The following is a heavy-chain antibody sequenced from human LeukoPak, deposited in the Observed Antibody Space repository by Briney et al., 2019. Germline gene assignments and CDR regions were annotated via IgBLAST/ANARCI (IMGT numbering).Heavy chain of an antibody. D-gene: IGHD3-3*01. J-gene: IGHJ5*02. Sequence: SETLSLTCAVYGGSFSGYYWSWIRQPPGKGLEWIGEINHSGSTNYNPSLKSRVTISVDTSKNQFSLKLSSVTAADTAVYYCARLPTVTIFGVVIPDNWFDPWGQGTLVTVSS. CDR1: GGSFSGYY. V-gene: IGHV4-34*01. CDR2: INHSGST. CDR3: ARLPTVTIFGVVIPDNWFDP.